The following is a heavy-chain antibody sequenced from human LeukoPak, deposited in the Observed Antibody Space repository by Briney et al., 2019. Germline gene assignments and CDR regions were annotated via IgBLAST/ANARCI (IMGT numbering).Heavy chain of an antibody. V-gene: IGHV4-39*07. D-gene: IGHD3-10*01. CDR2: IYYSGST. CDR3: ARVGERITMVRGVYEGDY. CDR1: GVSISSSSYY. J-gene: IGHJ4*02. Sequence: SETLSLTCTVSGVSISSSSYYWGWIRQPPGKGLEWIGSIYYSGSTYYNPSLKSRVTISVDTSKNQFSLKLSSVTAADTAVYYCARVGERITMVRGVYEGDYWGQGTLVTVSS.